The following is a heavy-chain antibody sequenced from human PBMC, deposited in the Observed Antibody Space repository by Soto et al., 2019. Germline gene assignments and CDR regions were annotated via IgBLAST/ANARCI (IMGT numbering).Heavy chain of an antibody. J-gene: IGHJ4*02. Sequence: QVQLVQSGAEVKKPGASVKVSCRASGYTFTSYGISWVRQAPGQGLEWMGWISAHNGNTKYEQKLXGXAXMXXDTSTSTAYMELRSLRSDDTAVYYCARDLGGFPDYWGQGTLVTVSS. D-gene: IGHD5-12*01. CDR3: ARDLGGFPDY. V-gene: IGHV1-18*01. CDR1: GYTFTSYG. CDR2: ISAHNGNT.